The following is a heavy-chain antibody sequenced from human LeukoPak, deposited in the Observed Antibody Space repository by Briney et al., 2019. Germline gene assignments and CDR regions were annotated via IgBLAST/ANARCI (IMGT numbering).Heavy chain of an antibody. J-gene: IGHJ6*02. D-gene: IGHD3-16*01. V-gene: IGHV3-30-3*01. CDR3: ARDGFLGGGAYYYYGMDV. CDR1: GFTFSSYA. Sequence: GGSLRLSCAASGFTFSSYAMHWVRQAPGKGREWVAVISYDGSNKYYADSVKGRFTISRDNSKNTLYLQMNRLRAEDTAVYYCARDGFLGGGAYYYYGMDVWGQGTPVTVSS. CDR2: ISYDGSNK.